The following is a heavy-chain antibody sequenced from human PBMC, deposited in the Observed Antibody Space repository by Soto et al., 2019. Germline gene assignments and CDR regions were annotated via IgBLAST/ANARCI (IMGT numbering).Heavy chain of an antibody. CDR1: GFSLSTSGVG. CDR3: AHSPYCSGGSCYSGVPSWFDP. CDR2: IYWDDDK. Sequence: QITLKESGPTLVKPTQTLTLTCTFSGFSLSTSGVGVGWIRQPPGKTLEWLALIYWDDDKRYSPSLKSRLTITKDTSKNQVVLTMTNMDPVDTATYFCAHSPYCSGGSCYSGVPSWFDPWGQGTLVTVSS. J-gene: IGHJ5*02. D-gene: IGHD2-15*01. V-gene: IGHV2-5*02.